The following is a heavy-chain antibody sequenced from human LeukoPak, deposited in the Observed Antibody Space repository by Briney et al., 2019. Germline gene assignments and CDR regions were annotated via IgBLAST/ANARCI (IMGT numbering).Heavy chain of an antibody. J-gene: IGHJ4*02. CDR2: IYYSGST. Sequence: PSETLSLTCTVSGGSIRSYYWSWLRQPPEKGLEWIGYIYYSGSTNYNPSLKSRVTISVDTSKNQFSLKLSSVTAADTAVYYCARGRDCFDSSGYYSYYCGYWGQGPLVSV. D-gene: IGHD3-22*01. CDR1: GGSIRSYY. CDR3: ARGRDCFDSSGYYSYYCGY. V-gene: IGHV4-59*01.